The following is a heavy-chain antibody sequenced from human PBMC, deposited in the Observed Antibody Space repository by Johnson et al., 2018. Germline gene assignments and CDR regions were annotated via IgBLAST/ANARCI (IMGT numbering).Heavy chain of an antibody. V-gene: IGHV3-33*01. J-gene: IGHJ3*02. CDR2: IWYDGSNK. Sequence: QVQLVQSGGGVVQPGRSLRLSCAASGFTFSSYGMHWVRQAPGKGLEWVAVIWYDGSNKYYADSVKGRFTISIDNSKNTLYLQMNSPRAEDTAVYYCARDWVVVAATDAFDIWGQGTMVTVSS. CDR1: GFTFSSYG. D-gene: IGHD2-15*01. CDR3: ARDWVVVAATDAFDI.